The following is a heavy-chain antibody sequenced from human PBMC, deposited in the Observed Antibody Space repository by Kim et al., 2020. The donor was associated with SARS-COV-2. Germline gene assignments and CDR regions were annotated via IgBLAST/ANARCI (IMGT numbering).Heavy chain of an antibody. D-gene: IGHD4-17*01. CDR3: AREGMGDYGDYYPDY. V-gene: IGHV3-74*01. Sequence: GGSLRLSCAASGFTISSYWMHWVRQAPGKGLVWVSRINSDGSSTSYAESVKGRFTISRDNAKNTLYLQMNSLRAEDTAVYYCAREGMGDYGDYYPDYWGQGTLVTVSS. CDR2: INSDGSST. CDR1: GFTISSYW. J-gene: IGHJ4*02.